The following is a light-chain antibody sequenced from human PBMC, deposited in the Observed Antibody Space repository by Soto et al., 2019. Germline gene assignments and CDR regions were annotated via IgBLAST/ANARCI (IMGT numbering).Light chain of an antibody. CDR2: DVS. J-gene: IGLJ2*01. V-gene: IGLV2-14*01. Sequence: QSALTQPASVSGSPGQSITISCTGTSSDVGGYNYVSWYQQHPGKAPKRMIYDVSNRPSGVSNRFSGSKSGNTASLTISGLQAEDEADYYCSSYTTSSPYVVFGGGTKLTVL. CDR3: SSYTTSSPYVV. CDR1: SSDVGGYNY.